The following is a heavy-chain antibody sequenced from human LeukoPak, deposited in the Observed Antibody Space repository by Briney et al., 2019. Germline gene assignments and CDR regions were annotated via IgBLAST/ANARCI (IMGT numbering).Heavy chain of an antibody. D-gene: IGHD5-12*01. V-gene: IGHV1-2*02. Sequence: ASVKVSCKASGYIFIHHYIHWVRQAPGQGLEFMGWVNPHSGGTSYAAKFRGRVTLTRDTSTTTSYMDLSSLTSDDTAVYYCARDRSSLYNGNYAFWGQGTLVTVSS. J-gene: IGHJ4*02. CDR2: VNPHSGGT. CDR3: ARDRSSLYNGNYAF. CDR1: GYIFIHHY.